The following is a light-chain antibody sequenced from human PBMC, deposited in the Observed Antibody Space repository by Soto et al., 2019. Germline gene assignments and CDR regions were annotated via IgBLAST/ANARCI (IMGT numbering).Light chain of an antibody. CDR2: AVS. V-gene: IGKV1-17*01. CDR1: QGIRNA. CDR3: HQYKSYPWT. J-gene: IGKJ1*01. Sequence: DIQMTQSPSSLSASVGDRVTITCRSSQGIRNALAWYQQKPGKAPKRLIYAVSTLQSGVPSRFSGTGSGTEFTLTINSLQPDDFATYYCHQYKSYPWTFGQGTKVEIK.